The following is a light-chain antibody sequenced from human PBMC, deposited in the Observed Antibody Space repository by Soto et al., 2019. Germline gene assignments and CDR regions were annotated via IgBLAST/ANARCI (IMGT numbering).Light chain of an antibody. J-gene: IGLJ2*01. V-gene: IGLV2-11*01. CDR3: SSYAGTYTHVV. CDR2: DVS. CDR1: SSDVGGYNY. Sequence: QSALTQPRSVSGSPGQSVTISCTGTSSDVGGYNYVSWYQHHPGKAPKLMIYDVSKWPSGVPDRFSGSKSGNTASLTISGLQAEDEADYYCSSYAGTYTHVVFGGGTKVTVL.